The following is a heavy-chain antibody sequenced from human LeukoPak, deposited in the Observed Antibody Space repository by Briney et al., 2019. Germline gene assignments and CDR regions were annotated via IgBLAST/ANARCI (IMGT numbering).Heavy chain of an antibody. CDR3: ARDPKRGLFDY. CDR2: SYYSGST. Sequence: NSSETLSLTCTVSGGSISSYYWSWIRQPPGKGLEWIGYSYYSGSTNYNPSLKSRVTISVVTSKNQFSLKLSSVTAADTAVYYCARDPKRGLFDYWGQGTLVTVSS. V-gene: IGHV4-59*01. J-gene: IGHJ4*02. CDR1: GGSISSYY.